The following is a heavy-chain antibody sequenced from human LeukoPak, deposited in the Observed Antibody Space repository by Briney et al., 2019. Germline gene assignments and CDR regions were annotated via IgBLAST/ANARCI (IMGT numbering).Heavy chain of an antibody. CDR1: GFSFSVYW. V-gene: IGHV3-74*01. D-gene: IGHD6-13*01. CDR3: AKGRGIQKTTAIDY. J-gene: IGHJ4*02. Sequence: GGSLRLSCAASGFSFSVYWMHWVRHAPGKGPVWVSRIKTDGSITDYADFVKGRFTISRDNAKNSLYLQMNSLRAEDTALYYCAKGRGIQKTTAIDYWGQGTLVTVSS. CDR2: IKTDGSIT.